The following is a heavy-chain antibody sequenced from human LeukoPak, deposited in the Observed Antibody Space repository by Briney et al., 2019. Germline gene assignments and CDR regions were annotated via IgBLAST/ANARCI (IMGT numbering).Heavy chain of an antibody. CDR2: ISGSGGST. D-gene: IGHD3-3*01. V-gene: IGHV3-23*01. CDR3: AKGALAVFAEWFQYYFDY. J-gene: IGHJ4*02. Sequence: GGSLRLSCAASGFTFSSYAMSWVRQAPGKGLEWVSAISGSGGSTYYADSVKGRFTISRDNSKNTLYLQMNSLRAEDTAVYYCAKGALAVFAEWFQYYFDYWGQGTLVTVSS. CDR1: GFTFSSYA.